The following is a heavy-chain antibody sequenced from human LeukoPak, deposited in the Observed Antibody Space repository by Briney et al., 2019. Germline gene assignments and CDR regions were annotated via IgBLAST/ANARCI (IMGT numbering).Heavy chain of an antibody. D-gene: IGHD3-10*02. J-gene: IGHJ4*02. V-gene: IGHV4-61*05. CDR2: ISDRGSA. CDR1: GGSIRSSSYY. CDR3: ARTMSDRSTDY. Sequence: SETLFLACTVSGGSIRSSSYYWGWIRQPPGKGLEWIAYISDRGSAKYNPSLQSRVTISVDTSKNQFSLKVSSVTAADTAVYYCARTMSDRSTDYWGPGTLVTVSS.